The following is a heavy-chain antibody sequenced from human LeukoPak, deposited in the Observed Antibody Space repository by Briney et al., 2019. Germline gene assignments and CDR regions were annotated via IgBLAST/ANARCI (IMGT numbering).Heavy chain of an antibody. V-gene: IGHV1-2*02. CDR2: INPNSGGT. CDR1: GYTFTGYY. Sequence: GASVKVSCKASGYTFTGYYMHWVRQAPGQGLEWMGWINPNSGGTNYAQKFQGRVTMTRDTSISTAYMELSRLRSDDTAVYYCAREIWFGELSSVTYNWFDPWGQGTLVTVSS. D-gene: IGHD3-10*01. CDR3: AREIWFGELSSVTYNWFDP. J-gene: IGHJ5*02.